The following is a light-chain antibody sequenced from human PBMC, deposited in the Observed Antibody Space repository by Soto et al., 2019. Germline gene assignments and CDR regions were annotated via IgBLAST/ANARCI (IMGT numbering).Light chain of an antibody. V-gene: IGKV1-39*01. J-gene: IGKJ4*01. CDR1: QSISSY. CDR2: SAS. CDR3: QQSYSTLT. Sequence: DIQMTQSPSSLSASVGDRVTITCRASQSISSYLNWYQQKPGKAPKLLIYSASCLQSGVPSRFSGSGSGTDFTLTISSLQPEDFATYYCQQSYSTLTFGGGTTVDIK.